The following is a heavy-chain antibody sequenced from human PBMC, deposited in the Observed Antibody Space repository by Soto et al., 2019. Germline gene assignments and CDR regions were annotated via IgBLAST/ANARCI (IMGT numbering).Heavy chain of an antibody. CDR1: GVTVSSNY. V-gene: IGHV3-53*01. Sequence: PGGSLRLSCAASGVTVSSNYMSWVRQAPGKGLEWVSVIYSGGSTYYADSVKGRFTISRDNSKNTLYLQMNSLRAEDTAVYYCARDPNLFLILGVVTTIGMDVCDRGTMAT. D-gene: IGHD3-3*01. CDR3: ARDPNLFLILGVVTTIGMDV. J-gene: IGHJ6*02. CDR2: IYSGGST.